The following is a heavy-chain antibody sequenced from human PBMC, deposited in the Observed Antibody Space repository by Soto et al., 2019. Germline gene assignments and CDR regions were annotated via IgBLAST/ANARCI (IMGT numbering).Heavy chain of an antibody. CDR2: IEPDGSEE. D-gene: IGHD3-3*01. J-gene: IGHJ6*02. CDR1: GFTFSTYY. V-gene: IGHV3-7*01. Sequence: EVHLEESGGGLVQPGGSLRLSCAASGFTFSTYYMTWVRQAPGMGLESVAKIEPDGSEEFYLDSVKGRFTISRDNAKNPLYLQMNSLRAEDAGLYYCTREDFCRMDVRGQGSTVTASS. CDR3: TREDFCRMDV.